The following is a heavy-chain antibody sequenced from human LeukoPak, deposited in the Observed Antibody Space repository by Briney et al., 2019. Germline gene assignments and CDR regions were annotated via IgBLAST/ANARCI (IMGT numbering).Heavy chain of an antibody. J-gene: IGHJ3*02. Sequence: PGGSLRLSCAASGFTFSSYWMSWVRQAPGKGLEWVANIKQGGSEKYYVDSVKGRFTISRDNAKNSLYLQMNSLRAEDTAVYYCARGTYYYDSSGYYADAFDIWGQGTMVTVSS. CDR2: IKQGGSEK. CDR1: GFTFSSYW. V-gene: IGHV3-7*01. D-gene: IGHD3-22*01. CDR3: ARGTYYYDSSGYYADAFDI.